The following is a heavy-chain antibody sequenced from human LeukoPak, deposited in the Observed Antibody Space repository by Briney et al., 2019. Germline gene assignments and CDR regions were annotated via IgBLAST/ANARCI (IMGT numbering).Heavy chain of an antibody. Sequence: ASVKVSCKASGYTFTSYGISWVRQAPGQGLEWMGIINPSGGSTSYAQKFQGRVTMTRDTSTSTVYMELSSLRSEDTAVYYCARSYSSSSGGDYWGQGTLVTVSS. CDR1: GYTFTSYG. D-gene: IGHD6-6*01. CDR2: INPSGGST. J-gene: IGHJ4*02. V-gene: IGHV1-46*01. CDR3: ARSYSSSSGGDY.